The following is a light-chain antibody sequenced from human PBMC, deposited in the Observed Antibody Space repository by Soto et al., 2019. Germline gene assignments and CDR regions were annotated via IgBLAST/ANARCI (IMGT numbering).Light chain of an antibody. CDR2: WAS. J-gene: IGKJ3*01. CDR1: QTVLYNSNNKNY. V-gene: IGKV4-1*01. CDR3: QQYYNTHSFT. Sequence: DIVMTQSPDSLAVSLGERATINCKSSQTVLYNSNNKNYLAWYQQKPGQPPKLLIYWASTRESGVPDRFSGSGSGTDFTLTISSLQAEDVAVYYCQQYYNTHSFTFGPGTKVDIK.